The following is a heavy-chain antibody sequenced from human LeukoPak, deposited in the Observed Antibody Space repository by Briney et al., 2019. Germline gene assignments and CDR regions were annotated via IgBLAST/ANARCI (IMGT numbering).Heavy chain of an antibody. CDR2: IYYSGST. Sequence: SETLPLTCSVSGASISSRTDYWGWIRQPPGKGLEWIGTIYYSGSTYYNASLKSRVTMSVDTSKNQFSLKLSSVTAADTAVYYCAGTYSLYDPFDIWGQGTMVTVSS. V-gene: IGHV4-39*07. CDR1: GASISSRTDY. D-gene: IGHD6-13*01. CDR3: AGTYSLYDPFDI. J-gene: IGHJ3*02.